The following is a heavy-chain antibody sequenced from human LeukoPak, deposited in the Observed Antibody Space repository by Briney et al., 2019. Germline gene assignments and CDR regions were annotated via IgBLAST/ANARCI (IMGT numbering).Heavy chain of an antibody. Sequence: GGSLRLSCAASGFTFSSYWMHWVRQAPGKGLVWVSRINSDGSSTSYADSVKGRFTISRDNAKNTLYLQMNSLRAEDTAVYYCARASRIAAAGYYYYYYMDVWGKGATVTISS. CDR3: ARASRIAAAGYYYYYYMDV. J-gene: IGHJ6*03. CDR1: GFTFSSYW. D-gene: IGHD6-13*01. V-gene: IGHV3-74*01. CDR2: INSDGSST.